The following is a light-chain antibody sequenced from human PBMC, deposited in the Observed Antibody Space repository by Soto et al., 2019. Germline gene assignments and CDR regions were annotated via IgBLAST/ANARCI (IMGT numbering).Light chain of an antibody. J-gene: IGKJ4*01. CDR3: QQYNNWPPIT. CDR2: DAS. Sequence: DIQLTQSPSTLSASVGDRVTLTCRASQSLNSRLAWYQQRPGKAPKLLIYDASTLESGVPSRFSGSGSGTDFTLTISRLDPEDFAVYYCQQYNNWPPITFGGGTKVDIK. V-gene: IGKV1-5*01. CDR1: QSLNSR.